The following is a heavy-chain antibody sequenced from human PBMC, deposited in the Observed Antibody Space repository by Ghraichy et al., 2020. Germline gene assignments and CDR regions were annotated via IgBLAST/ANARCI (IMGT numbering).Heavy chain of an antibody. Sequence: SVTLSLTCTVSGGSISSTNYYWGWLRQPTGKGLEWIGSIYYSGTTYYNPSLKSRVTISVDTSKNQFSLKLSSVTAADTAVYYCARHWDNVGNNRYWYFDLWGRGTLVTVSS. J-gene: IGHJ2*01. D-gene: IGHD4-23*01. CDR1: GGSISSTNYY. CDR3: ARHWDNVGNNRYWYFDL. V-gene: IGHV4-39*01. CDR2: IYYSGTT.